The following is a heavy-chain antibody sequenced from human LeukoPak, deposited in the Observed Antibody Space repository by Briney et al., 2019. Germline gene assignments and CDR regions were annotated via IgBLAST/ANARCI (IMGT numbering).Heavy chain of an antibody. CDR1: GFTFSSYW. CDR3: AREYCSGGSCYFDY. CDR2: ISYDGSNK. V-gene: IGHV3-30-3*01. J-gene: IGHJ4*02. D-gene: IGHD2-15*01. Sequence: GGSLRLSCAASGFTFSSYWMHWVRQAPGKGLEWVAVISYDGSNKYYADSVKGRFTISRDNAKNSLYLQMNSLRAEDTAVYYCAREYCSGGSCYFDYWGQGTLVTVSS.